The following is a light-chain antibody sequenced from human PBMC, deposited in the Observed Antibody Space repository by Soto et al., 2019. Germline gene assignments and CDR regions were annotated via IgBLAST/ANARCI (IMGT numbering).Light chain of an antibody. Sequence: DLQMTQSPSSLTASVGDRVTITCRASQSISRYLSWFQQKPGKAPKLLMYAASSLQSGVPSRFSGGESGTDFTLTISSLQPEDSATYYCQQSHTTPYTFGQGTKLEIK. CDR3: QQSHTTPYT. CDR2: AAS. V-gene: IGKV1-39*01. CDR1: QSISRY. J-gene: IGKJ2*01.